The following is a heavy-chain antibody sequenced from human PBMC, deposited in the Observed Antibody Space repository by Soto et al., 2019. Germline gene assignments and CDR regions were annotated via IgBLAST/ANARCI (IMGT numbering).Heavy chain of an antibody. CDR1: GYSFSSYW. V-gene: IGHV5-51*01. Sequence: GESLKISCKASGYSFSSYWIAWVRQMPGKGLEWMGIIYPADSDIRYSESSEGHVTISVDKSISTAYLQWSSLKASDTATYYCARTSTVTTLKYGMDVWGQGTTVTVSS. CDR2: IYPADSDI. J-gene: IGHJ6*02. CDR3: ARTSTVTTLKYGMDV. D-gene: IGHD4-17*01.